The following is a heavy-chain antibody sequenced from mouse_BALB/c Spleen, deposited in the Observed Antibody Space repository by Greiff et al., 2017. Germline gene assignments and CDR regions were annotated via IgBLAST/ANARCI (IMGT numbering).Heavy chain of an antibody. CDR3: ARGYYGSSY. Sequence: VQLQQSGPGLVKPSQSLSLTCTVTGYSITSDYAWNWIRQFPGNKLEWMGYISYSGSTSYNPSLKSRISITRDTSKNQFFLQLNSVTTEDTATYYCARGYYGSSYWGQGTTLTVSS. D-gene: IGHD1-1*01. CDR1: GYSITSDYA. J-gene: IGHJ2*01. V-gene: IGHV3-2*02. CDR2: ISYSGST.